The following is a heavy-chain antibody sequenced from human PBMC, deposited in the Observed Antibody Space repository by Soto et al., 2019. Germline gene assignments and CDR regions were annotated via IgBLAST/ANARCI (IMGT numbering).Heavy chain of an antibody. V-gene: IGHV3-7*01. CDR2: ISPDGSRE. CDR1: GFTFSNYW. Sequence: EVQLVESGGGLVQPGGSLRLSCAASGFTFSNYWVSWVRQTPGKGLEWVANISPDGSRESYVDSVRGRFTISRDNAKNSLYLQKNSLRVEDTAVYYCARNPLRGGQGTLVTVSS. J-gene: IGHJ4*02. CDR3: ARNPLR.